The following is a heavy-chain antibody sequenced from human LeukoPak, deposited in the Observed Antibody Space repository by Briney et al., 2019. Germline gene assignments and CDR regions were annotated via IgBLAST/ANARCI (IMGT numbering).Heavy chain of an antibody. CDR1: GFTFSSYS. D-gene: IGHD3-10*01. V-gene: IGHV3-21*01. CDR3: ARDRDGFEHYFDY. Sequence: PGGSLRLSCAASGFTFSSYSMNWVRQAPGKGLEWVSSISSSSSYIYYADSVKGRFTISRDNAKNSLYLQMNSLRAEDTAVYYCARDRDGFEHYFDYWGQGTLVTVSS. J-gene: IGHJ4*02. CDR2: ISSSSSYI.